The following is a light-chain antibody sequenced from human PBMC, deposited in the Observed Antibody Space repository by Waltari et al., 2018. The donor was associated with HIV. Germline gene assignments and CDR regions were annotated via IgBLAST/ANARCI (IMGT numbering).Light chain of an antibody. V-gene: IGLV3-25*03. J-gene: IGLJ1*01. CDR2: KDT. CDR1: AFARQH. Sequence: SFELTQPPYVSVSPGQTARITCAGAAFARQHDYWYQQKPGRAPVVVIYKDTERPSGIPERFSGSSSGTTVTLTINGVQAEDEADYYCQSADTGGTRVFGSGTKVTVL. CDR3: QSADTGGTRV.